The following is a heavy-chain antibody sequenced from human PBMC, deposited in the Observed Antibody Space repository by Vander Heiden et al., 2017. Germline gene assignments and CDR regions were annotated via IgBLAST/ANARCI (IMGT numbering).Heavy chain of an antibody. D-gene: IGHD3-10*02. CDR2: INPNSGGT. CDR1: GYTFTGYH. Sequence: QVQLVQSGAEVKKPGASVKVSCRASGYTFTGYHIHWVRQAPGQGLEWMAWINPNSGGTNYAQKFQGRVTVTRDTSISTAYMELSSLRSDDTAVYYCARDVRSVTADYWGQGTLVTVSS. V-gene: IGHV1-2*02. J-gene: IGHJ4*02. CDR3: ARDVRSVTADY.